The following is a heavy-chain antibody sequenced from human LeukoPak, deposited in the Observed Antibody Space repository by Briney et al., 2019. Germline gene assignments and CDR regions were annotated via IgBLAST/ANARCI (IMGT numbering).Heavy chain of an antibody. D-gene: IGHD3-10*01. J-gene: IGHJ4*02. Sequence: GGSLRLSCAASGFTFSSYAMSWVRQAPGKGLEWVSAISGSGGSTYYADSVKGRFTISRDNSKNTLYLQMNSLRAEDTAVYYCANLFRSYYGSGSYRGHYFDYWGQGTLVTVPS. CDR2: ISGSGGST. CDR3: ANLFRSYYGSGSYRGHYFDY. V-gene: IGHV3-23*01. CDR1: GFTFSSYA.